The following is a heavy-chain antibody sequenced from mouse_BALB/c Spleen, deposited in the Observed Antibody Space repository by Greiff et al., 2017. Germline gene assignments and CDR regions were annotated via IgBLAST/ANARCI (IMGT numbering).Heavy chain of an antibody. CDR2: ISSGGST. J-gene: IGHJ3*01. V-gene: IGHV5-6-5*01. CDR3: ARGDKTWFAY. CDR1: GFTFSSYA. Sequence: EVKLVESGGGLVKPGGSLKLSCAASGFTFSSYAMSWVRQTPEKRLEWVASISSGGSTYYPDSVKGRFTISRDNARNILYLQMSSLRSEDTAMYYCARGDKTWFAYWGQGTLVTVSA.